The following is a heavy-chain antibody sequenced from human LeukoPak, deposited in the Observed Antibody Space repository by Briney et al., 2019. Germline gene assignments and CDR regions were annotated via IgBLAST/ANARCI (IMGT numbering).Heavy chain of an antibody. CDR3: ARGRQQWLAYAFDI. V-gene: IGHV1-8*01. D-gene: IGHD6-19*01. Sequence: ASVKVSCKASGYTFTSYDINWVRQATGQGLEWMGWMNPNSGNTGYAQKFQGRVNMTRNTSIITAYMELSSLRSEDTAVYYCARGRQQWLAYAFDIWGQGTMVTVSS. J-gene: IGHJ3*02. CDR2: MNPNSGNT. CDR1: GYTFTSYD.